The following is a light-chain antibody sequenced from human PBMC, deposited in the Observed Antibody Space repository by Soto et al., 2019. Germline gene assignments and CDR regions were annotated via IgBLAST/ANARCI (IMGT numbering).Light chain of an antibody. Sequence: DILMTQSPSSLSASVGDRVTITCRASQTTSHYLTWYQEKPGQAPKLLIYAASSLQSGVPSRFSGSGSGTDFTLTISSLQPEDFATYYCQQSYSTRWTFGQGTKVEIK. CDR1: QTTSHY. CDR2: AAS. V-gene: IGKV1-39*01. CDR3: QQSYSTRWT. J-gene: IGKJ1*01.